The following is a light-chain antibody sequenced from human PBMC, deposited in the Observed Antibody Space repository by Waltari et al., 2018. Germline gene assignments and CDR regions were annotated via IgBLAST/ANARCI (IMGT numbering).Light chain of an antibody. J-gene: IGLJ2*01. V-gene: IGLV2-14*01. Sequence: QSALTQPASVSGSPGQPITISCTGSSSDVGAYDYVSWYQHHPGKAPKLMIYGVSNRPSGVSNRFSGSKSGNTASLTISGVQAEDEADYYCSSYTGSSTLVIFGGGTKLTVL. CDR2: GVS. CDR3: SSYTGSSTLVI. CDR1: SSDVGAYDY.